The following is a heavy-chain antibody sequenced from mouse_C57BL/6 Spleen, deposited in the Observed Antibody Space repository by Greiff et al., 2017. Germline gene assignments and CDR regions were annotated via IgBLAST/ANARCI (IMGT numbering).Heavy chain of an antibody. V-gene: IGHV1-22*01. CDR3: ATHCDGSRYWYFDV. CDR2: INPNNGGT. J-gene: IGHJ1*03. D-gene: IGHD2-3*01. Sequence: EVQLQQSGPELVKPGASVKMSCKASGYTFTDYNMHWVKQSLGKSLEWIGYINPNNGGTSYNQKFKGKATLTVNKSSSTAYMALRSLTSEDSAVYYAATHCDGSRYWYFDVWGTGTTVTVSS. CDR1: GYTFTDYN.